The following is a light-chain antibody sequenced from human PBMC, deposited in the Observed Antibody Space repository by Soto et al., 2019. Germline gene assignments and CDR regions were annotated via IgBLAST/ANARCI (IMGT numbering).Light chain of an antibody. V-gene: IGLV8-61*01. CDR1: SGSVSTSYY. J-gene: IGLJ2*01. Sequence: VVTQEPSFSVSPGGTVTLTCGLSSGSVSTSYYPSWYQQTPGQAPRTLIYSTNTRSSGVPDRFSGSILGNKAALTITGAQADDESDYYCVLYMGSGIGVFGGGTKVTVL. CDR3: VLYMGSGIGV. CDR2: STN.